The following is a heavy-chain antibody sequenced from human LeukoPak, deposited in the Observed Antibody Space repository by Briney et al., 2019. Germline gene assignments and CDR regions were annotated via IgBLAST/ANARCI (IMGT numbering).Heavy chain of an antibody. J-gene: IGHJ3*02. CDR1: RYSISSGYY. Sequence: SETLSLTCTVSRYSISSGYYWGWIRQPPGKGLEWIGRIYTSGSTNYNPSLKSRVTMSVDTSKNQFSLKLSSVTAADTAVYYCARDFSSSWYALGAFDIWGQGTMVTVSS. V-gene: IGHV4-38-2*02. D-gene: IGHD6-13*01. CDR3: ARDFSSSWYALGAFDI. CDR2: IYTSGST.